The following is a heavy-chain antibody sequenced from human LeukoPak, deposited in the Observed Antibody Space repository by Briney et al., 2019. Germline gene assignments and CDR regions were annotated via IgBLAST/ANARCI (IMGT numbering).Heavy chain of an antibody. CDR1: GSTFTSYG. CDR2: ISAYNGNT. CDR3: ARDLMTTVTTTFDY. Sequence: GASVKVSCKASGSTFTSYGISWVRQAPGQGLERMGWISAYNGNTNYAQKLQGRVTMTTDTSTSTAYMELRSLRSDDTAVYYCARDLMTTVTTTFDYWGQGTLVTVSS. D-gene: IGHD4-17*01. J-gene: IGHJ4*02. V-gene: IGHV1-18*01.